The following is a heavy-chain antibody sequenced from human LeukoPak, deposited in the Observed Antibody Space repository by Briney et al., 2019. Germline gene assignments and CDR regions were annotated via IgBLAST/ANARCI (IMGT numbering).Heavy chain of an antibody. Sequence: SGTLSLTCTVSGGSISSYYWSWVRQPPGKGLEWSGYIYYSGSTNYNPSLKSRVTISVDTSKDQFSLKLSSVTAADTAVYYCARDEAGADYYFDYWGQGTLITVSS. J-gene: IGHJ4*02. CDR3: ARDEAGADYYFDY. D-gene: IGHD1-26*01. CDR2: IYYSGST. CDR1: GGSISSYY. V-gene: IGHV4-59*12.